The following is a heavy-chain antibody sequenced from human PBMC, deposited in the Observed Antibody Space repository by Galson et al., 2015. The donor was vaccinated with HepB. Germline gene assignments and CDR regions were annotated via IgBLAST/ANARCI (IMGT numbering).Heavy chain of an antibody. CDR1: GYTFINNN. Sequence: SVKVSCKASGYTFINNNITWVRQAPGQGLEWMGWISTYNGKTNHAQKLQGGVTMTTDTSTNIAYMELRSLRSDDTAVYYCAEVRGFCTGGSCGHDAFDIWGQGTVVTVSS. V-gene: IGHV1-18*04. CDR3: AEVRGFCTGGSCGHDAFDI. CDR2: ISTYNGKT. D-gene: IGHD2-15*01. J-gene: IGHJ3*02.